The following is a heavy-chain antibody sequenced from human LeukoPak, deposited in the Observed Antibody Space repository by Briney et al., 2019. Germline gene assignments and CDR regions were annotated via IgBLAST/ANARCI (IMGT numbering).Heavy chain of an antibody. J-gene: IGHJ3*01. D-gene: IGHD3-16*01. V-gene: IGHV3-7*01. CDR2: MKGDGSEI. CDR3: ARPAYTAAYDL. CDR1: GFTFSTYW. Sequence: GGSLRLSCAASGFTFSTYWMTWVRQAPGKGLEWVANMKGDGSEIHYVDSVKGRFTISRDNTKNSLYLQMNYLRAEDTAVYYCARPAYTAAYDLWGQGTMVTVSS.